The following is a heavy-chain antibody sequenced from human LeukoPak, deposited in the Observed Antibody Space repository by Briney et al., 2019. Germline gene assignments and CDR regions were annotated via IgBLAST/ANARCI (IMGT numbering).Heavy chain of an antibody. V-gene: IGHV3-21*01. CDR2: ISSSSSYI. D-gene: IGHD2-2*01. CDR1: GFTFSSYS. J-gene: IGHJ4*02. Sequence: GGSLRISCAASGFTFSSYSMNWVRQAPGKGLEWVSSISSSSSYIYYADSVKGRFTISRDNAKNSLYLQMNSLRAEDTAVYYCARDSSRSQVPAAMGYWGQGTLVTVSS. CDR3: ARDSSRSQVPAAMGY.